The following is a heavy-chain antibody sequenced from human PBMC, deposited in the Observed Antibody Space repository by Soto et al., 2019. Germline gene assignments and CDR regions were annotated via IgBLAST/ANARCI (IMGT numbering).Heavy chain of an antibody. D-gene: IGHD3-10*01. CDR3: AEQPITMVRGVIITLNYFDY. CDR2: ISVSGGST. V-gene: IGHV3-23*01. J-gene: IGHJ4*02. CDR1: GFTFSSYA. Sequence: EVQLLESGGGLEQPGGSLRLSCAASGFTFSSYAMSWVRQAPGKGLEWVSGISVSGGSTYYADSVKGRFTISRDNSKNTLYLQMNSLRAEDTAVYYCAEQPITMVRGVIITLNYFDYWGQGTLVTISS.